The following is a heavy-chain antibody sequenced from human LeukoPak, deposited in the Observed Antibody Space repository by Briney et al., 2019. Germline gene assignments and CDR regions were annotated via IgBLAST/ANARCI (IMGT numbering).Heavy chain of an antibody. J-gene: IGHJ4*02. CDR2: ISGKGTST. Sequence: QPGGSVTLLCRVCSLLYSSYDMDCLRQAPGRGVVWVSDISGKGTSTYYADSVNCRFTISRDNSKNTVLLQMNSLRAEDTALYYCAKDLPAGPLTMWGYFDYWGLGTLVTVSS. CDR1: SLLYSSYD. CDR3: AKDLPAGPLTMWGYFDY. V-gene: IGHV3-23*01. D-gene: IGHD4/OR15-4a*01.